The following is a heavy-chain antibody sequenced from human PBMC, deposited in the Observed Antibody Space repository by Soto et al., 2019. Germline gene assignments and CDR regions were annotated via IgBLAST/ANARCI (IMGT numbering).Heavy chain of an antibody. V-gene: IGHV3-15*07. CDR1: GFTFSNAW. J-gene: IGHJ4*02. D-gene: IGHD2-2*01. CDR2: IKSKTTGGTT. Sequence: EVQLVESGGGLVRPGGSLRLSCAGSGFTFSNAWMNWVRQAPGKGLEWVGRIKSKTTGGTTDYAAPVKGRFSISRDDSKNTVYLQMTSLNTEDTAVYYCRAAAYWGQGTLVIVSS. CDR3: RAAAY.